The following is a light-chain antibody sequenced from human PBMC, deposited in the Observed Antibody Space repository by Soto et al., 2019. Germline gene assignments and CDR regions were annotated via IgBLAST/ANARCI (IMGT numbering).Light chain of an antibody. V-gene: IGKV2-28*01. CDR3: MQPLQLWT. Sequence: DIAITHAPRSMLVTPLDPATLSLLSTHILLHSNGYNYLDWYMQKPGQYPQLLIYLGSNRASGVPDRFSVSGSGTDFTLQISRLAAEEVGVYYCMQPLQLWTCGQGTKVDIK. J-gene: IGKJ1*01. CDR2: LGS. CDR1: HILLHSNGYNY.